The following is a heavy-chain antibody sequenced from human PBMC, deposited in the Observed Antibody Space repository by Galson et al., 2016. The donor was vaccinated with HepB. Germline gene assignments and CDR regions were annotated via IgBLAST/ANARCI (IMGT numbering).Heavy chain of an antibody. J-gene: IGHJ4*02. Sequence: SLRLSCAASGFTFSSYSMNWVRQAPGKGLEWVSSINGDSVHILYADSVKGRFTVSRDNAQNALYLQMNSLRAEDTAVYYCARYETSSYNNCGDYWGQGILVTVSS. D-gene: IGHD2-21*01. CDR2: INGDSVHI. CDR1: GFTFSSYS. V-gene: IGHV3-21*01. CDR3: ARYETSSYNNCGDY.